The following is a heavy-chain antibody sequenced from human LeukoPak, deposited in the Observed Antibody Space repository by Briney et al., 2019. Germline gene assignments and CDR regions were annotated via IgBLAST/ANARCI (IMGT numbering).Heavy chain of an antibody. CDR2: MNPHSESV. CDR3: VRVPQRVPHNWFDP. J-gene: IGHJ5*02. D-gene: IGHD1-1*01. V-gene: IGHV1-8*01. CDR1: GYTFTSSD. Sequence: GASVKVSCKASGYTFTSSDINWGRQATGQGLEWMGWMNPHSESVGYAQKFQGRVIMTWDTSISTAYMELSSLTSDDTAVYYCVRVPQRVPHNWFDPWGQGTLVTVSS.